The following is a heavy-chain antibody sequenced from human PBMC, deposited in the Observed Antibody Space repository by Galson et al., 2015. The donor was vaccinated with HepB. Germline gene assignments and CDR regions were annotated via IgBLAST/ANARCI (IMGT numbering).Heavy chain of an antibody. CDR3: ARDQQWLDGMDV. D-gene: IGHD6-19*01. CDR2: INPNSGGT. J-gene: IGHJ6*02. V-gene: IGHV1-2*06. CDR1: GYTFTGYY. Sequence: SVKVSCKASGYTFTGYYMHWVRQAPGQGLEWMGRINPNSGGTNYAQKFQGRVTMTRDTSISTAYMELSRLRSDDTAVYYCARDQQWLDGMDVWGQGTTVTVSS.